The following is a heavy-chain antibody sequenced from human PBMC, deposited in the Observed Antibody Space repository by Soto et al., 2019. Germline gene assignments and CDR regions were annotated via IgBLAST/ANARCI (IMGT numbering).Heavy chain of an antibody. D-gene: IGHD3-22*01. V-gene: IGHV1-69*01. CDR1: GGTFSSYA. CDR2: IIPIFGTA. CDR3: ARVLKGYYDSSGYAFDI. J-gene: IGHJ3*02. Sequence: QVQLVQSGAEVKKPGSSVKVSCKASGGTFSSYAISWVRQAPGQGLEWMGGIIPIFGTANYAQKFQGRVTITADEFTSTAYMELSSLISEDTAVYYCARVLKGYYDSSGYAFDIWGQGTMVTVSS.